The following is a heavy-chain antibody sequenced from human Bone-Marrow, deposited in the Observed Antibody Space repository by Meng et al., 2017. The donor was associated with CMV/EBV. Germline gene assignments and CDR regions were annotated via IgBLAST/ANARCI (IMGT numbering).Heavy chain of an antibody. CDR3: AKDPSHAFDSGSTSCHTGLRGFGFDY. CDR2: IRYEGSNK. J-gene: IGHJ4*02. CDR1: GFTLSSVG. Sequence: GGSLRLACAPSGFTLSSVGMHWVRQGPGKGLEWVAFIRYEGSNKYYADSGKGPFTINRDNSKKTLYLQMTSPKAEDTTVYNCAKDPSHAFDSGSTSCHTGLRGFGFDYWGQGTLVTVSS. V-gene: IGHV3-30*02. D-gene: IGHD2-2*02.